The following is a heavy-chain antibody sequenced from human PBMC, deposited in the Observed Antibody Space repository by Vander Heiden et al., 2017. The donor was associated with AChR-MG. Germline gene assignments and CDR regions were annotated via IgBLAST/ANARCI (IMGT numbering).Heavy chain of an antibody. D-gene: IGHD3-10*01. V-gene: IGHV3-48*03. CDR1: GFTFSSYE. Sequence: EVQLVESGGGLVQPGESLRLSCAASGFTFSSYEINWVRPAPGKGLEWLSYISSSGTTIYYADSVKGRFTISRDNAKSSLYLQMSSLRAEDTAVYYCARAPDPLSGTYYNVGFYFDYWGQGTLVTVSS. CDR3: ARAPDPLSGTYYNVGFYFDY. J-gene: IGHJ4*02. CDR2: ISSSGTTI.